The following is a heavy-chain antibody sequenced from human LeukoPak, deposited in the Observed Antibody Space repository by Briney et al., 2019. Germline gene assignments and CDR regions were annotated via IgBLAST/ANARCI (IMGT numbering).Heavy chain of an antibody. Sequence: SGGSLRLSCAASGFTFSSYAMSWVRQAPGKGLEWVSAISGSGGSTYYADSVKGRFTISRDNSKNTLYLQMNGLRAEDTAVYYCAKDAVEMATTPSDYWGQGTLVTVSS. D-gene: IGHD5-24*01. CDR2: ISGSGGST. CDR3: AKDAVEMATTPSDY. CDR1: GFTFSSYA. V-gene: IGHV3-23*01. J-gene: IGHJ4*02.